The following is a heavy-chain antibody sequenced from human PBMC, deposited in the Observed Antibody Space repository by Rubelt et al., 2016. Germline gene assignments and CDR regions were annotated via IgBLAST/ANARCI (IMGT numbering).Heavy chain of an antibody. Sequence: GSGGGLVQPGGSLRLSCTASGFTFSSNAMYWVRQAPGKGLEWVSSLSGSGGSTYYADSVKGRFTISRDNSKSTLYLQMDNLRAEDTAVYYCTRHRPGASAVAGRFDPWGQGTLVTVSS. D-gene: IGHD6-19*01. CDR3: TRHRPGASAVAGRFDP. CDR1: GFTFSSNA. CDR2: LSGSGGST. J-gene: IGHJ5*02. V-gene: IGHV3-23*01.